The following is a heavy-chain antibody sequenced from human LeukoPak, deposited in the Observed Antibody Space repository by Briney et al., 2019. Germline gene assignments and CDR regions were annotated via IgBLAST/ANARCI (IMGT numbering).Heavy chain of an antibody. Sequence: GGSLRLSCAASGFTFSSYAMSWVRQAPGKGLEWVSVIYSGGSTYYADSVKGRFTISRDNSKNTLYLQMNSLRAEDTAVYYCARTRWLQFPYDYWGQGTLVTVSS. CDR2: IYSGGST. CDR3: ARTRWLQFPYDY. J-gene: IGHJ4*02. V-gene: IGHV3-66*02. CDR1: GFTFSSYA. D-gene: IGHD5-24*01.